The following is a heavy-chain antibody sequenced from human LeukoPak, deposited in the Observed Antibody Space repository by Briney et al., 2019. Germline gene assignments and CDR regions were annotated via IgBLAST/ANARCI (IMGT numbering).Heavy chain of an antibody. CDR1: GVSISSGGYY. D-gene: IGHD5-24*01. CDR2: IYYSGST. CDR3: ARGRRRDGYNLGVHFDY. J-gene: IGHJ4*02. Sequence: SETLSLTCTVSGVSISSGGYYWSWIRQHPGKGLEWIGYIYYSGSTYYNPSLKSRVTISVDTSKNQFSLKLSSVTAADTAVYYCARGRRRDGYNLGVHFDYWGQGTLVTVSS. V-gene: IGHV4-31*03.